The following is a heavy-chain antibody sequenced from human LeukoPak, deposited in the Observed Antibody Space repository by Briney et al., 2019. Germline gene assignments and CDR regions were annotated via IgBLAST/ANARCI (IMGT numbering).Heavy chain of an antibody. CDR3: VSSYYYYYYFYMDV. D-gene: IGHD3-10*01. J-gene: IGHJ6*03. CDR1: GGSLNSGSHY. CDR2: IYSSGST. Sequence: SETLSLTCTVSGGSLNSGSHYWSWIRQPAGKGLEWIGRIYSSGSTNYNPSLKSRVTMSVDTSKNQFSLKLSSVTAADTAVYYCVSSYYYYYYFYMDVWGRGTTVTVSS. V-gene: IGHV4-61*02.